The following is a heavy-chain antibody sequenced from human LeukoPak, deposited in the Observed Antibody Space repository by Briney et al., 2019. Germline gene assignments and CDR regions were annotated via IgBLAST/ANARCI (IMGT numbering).Heavy chain of an antibody. CDR2: IYYGGST. D-gene: IGHD2-21*01. CDR3: ARLTHCGGDCYSSYYYYYMDV. Sequence: SETLSLTCTVSGGSISSSNFYWSWIRQPPGKGLEWIGYIYYGGSTNYNPSLKSRVTISVDTSKNQFSLKLSSVTAADTAVYYCARLTHCGGDCYSSYYYYYMDVWGKGTTVTVSS. CDR1: GGSISSSNFY. J-gene: IGHJ6*03. V-gene: IGHV4-61*01.